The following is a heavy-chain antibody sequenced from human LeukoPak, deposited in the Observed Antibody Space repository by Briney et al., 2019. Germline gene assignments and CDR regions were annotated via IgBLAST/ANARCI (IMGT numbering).Heavy chain of an antibody. V-gene: IGHV1-2*06. CDR3: ASTATSGWYSYFDY. J-gene: IGHJ4*02. D-gene: IGHD6-19*01. CDR1: GYTFTGYY. CDR2: INPNSGGT. Sequence: ASVKVSFKASGYTFTGYYMHWVRQAPGQGLEWMGRINPNSGGTNYAQKFQGRVTMTRDTSISTAYMELSRLRSDDTAVYYCASTATSGWYSYFDYWGQGTLVTVSS.